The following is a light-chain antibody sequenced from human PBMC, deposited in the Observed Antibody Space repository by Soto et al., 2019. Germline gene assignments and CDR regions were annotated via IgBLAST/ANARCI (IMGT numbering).Light chain of an antibody. Sequence: EIVMTQSPATLSVSPGERATLSCRASQSVSSNLAWYQQKPGQAPRLLIYGPSTRATGIPARFSGSGSGTEFTLTISSLQSEDFAVYYCQKYNNWPPYTFGQGTKLEIK. CDR1: QSVSSN. J-gene: IGKJ2*01. V-gene: IGKV3-15*01. CDR3: QKYNNWPPYT. CDR2: GPS.